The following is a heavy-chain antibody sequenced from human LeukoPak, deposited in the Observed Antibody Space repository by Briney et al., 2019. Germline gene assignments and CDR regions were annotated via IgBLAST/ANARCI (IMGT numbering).Heavy chain of an antibody. Sequence: PGGSLRLSCAASGFTFSSYSMNWVRQAPGKGLEWVSYIRSSTTTIYYADSVKGRFTISTDNAKNSLYLQMSSLRDEDTAVYYCARDAQWAFDFWSQGTMVTVSS. CDR3: ARDAQWAFDF. CDR2: IRSSTTTI. CDR1: GFTFSSYS. D-gene: IGHD6-19*01. V-gene: IGHV3-48*02. J-gene: IGHJ3*01.